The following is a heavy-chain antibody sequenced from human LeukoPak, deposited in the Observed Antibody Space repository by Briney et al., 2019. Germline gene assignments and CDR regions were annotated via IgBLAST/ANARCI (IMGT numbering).Heavy chain of an antibody. J-gene: IGHJ4*02. CDR3: ARDRSTSGRQY. CDR1: GFTFSSFW. V-gene: IGHV3-7*01. CDR2: INQDGSEK. D-gene: IGHD3-10*01. Sequence: GGSLRLSCEASGFTFSSFWMTWVRQAPGKGLEWVANINQDGSEKHYVDSLKGRFTISRDNAKNSLYLQMNTLRAEDTAVYYCARDRSTSGRQYWGQGTLVTVSS.